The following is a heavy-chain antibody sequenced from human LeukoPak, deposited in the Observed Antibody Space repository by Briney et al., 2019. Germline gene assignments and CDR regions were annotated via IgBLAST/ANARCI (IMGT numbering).Heavy chain of an antibody. CDR2: INHSGST. J-gene: IGHJ6*02. Sequence: SETLSLTCVVYGGSFSGYYWTWVRQPPGKGLEWIGEINHSGSTNFNPSLESRVTISVDTSKNQFSLKLSSVTAADTAVFYCARAPLIAAAGKDYYYYYGMDVWGQGTTVTVSS. CDR1: GGSFSGYY. D-gene: IGHD6-13*01. V-gene: IGHV4-34*01. CDR3: ARAPLIAAAGKDYYYYYGMDV.